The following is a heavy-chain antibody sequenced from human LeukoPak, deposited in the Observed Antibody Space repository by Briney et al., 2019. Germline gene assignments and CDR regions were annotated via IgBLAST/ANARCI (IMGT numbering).Heavy chain of an antibody. CDR1: GGSISSYY. J-gene: IGHJ2*01. Sequence: SETLSLTCTVSGGSISSYYWSWLRQPPGKGLEWIGYIYYSGSTNYNPSLKSRVTISVDTSKNQFSLKLSSVTAADTALFYCARNTGSYGYWYFDLWGRGTLVTVSS. V-gene: IGHV4-59*01. D-gene: IGHD1-26*01. CDR3: ARNTGSYGYWYFDL. CDR2: IYYSGST.